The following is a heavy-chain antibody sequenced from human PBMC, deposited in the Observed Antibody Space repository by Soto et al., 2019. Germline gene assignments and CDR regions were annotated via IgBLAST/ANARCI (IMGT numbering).Heavy chain of an antibody. D-gene: IGHD1-1*01. J-gene: IGHJ6*02. CDR2: IKQGGSEK. CDR1: GFTLSSYW. CDR3: AGWSGTRRYYYGMDV. V-gene: IGHV3-7*03. Sequence: GGSLRLSCAASGFTLSSYWMSWVRQAPGKGLEGVANIKQGGSEKYYVDSVKGRFTISRDNAKNSLYLQMNSLRAADTAVYYCAGWSGTRRYYYGMDVWCQGTTVTVSS.